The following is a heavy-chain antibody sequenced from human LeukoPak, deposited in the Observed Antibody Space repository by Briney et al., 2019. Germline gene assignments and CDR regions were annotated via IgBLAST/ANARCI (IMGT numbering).Heavy chain of an antibody. Sequence: GGSLRLSCAASGFTFSSYSMNWVRQAPGKELEWVSYISSSSSTIYYADSVKGRFTISRDNAKNSLYLQMNSLRAEDTAVYYCARDPRARVPIAAAYFDYWGQGTLVTVSS. CDR1: GFTFSSYS. J-gene: IGHJ4*02. CDR2: ISSSSSTI. D-gene: IGHD6-13*01. CDR3: ARDPRARVPIAAAYFDY. V-gene: IGHV3-48*04.